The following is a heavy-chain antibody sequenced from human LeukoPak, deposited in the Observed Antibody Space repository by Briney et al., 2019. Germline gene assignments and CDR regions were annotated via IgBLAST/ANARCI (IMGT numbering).Heavy chain of an antibody. CDR1: GYTFTSYD. D-gene: IGHD3-10*01. Sequence: ASVKVSCKASGYTFTSYDINWVRQATGQGLEWMGWMNPNSGNTGYAQKFQGRVTMTRNTSISTAYMELSSLRSEDTAVHYCARALLRDGSGSYYNGPWGQGTLVTVSS. CDR2: MNPNSGNT. J-gene: IGHJ5*02. CDR3: ARALLRDGSGSYYNGP. V-gene: IGHV1-8*01.